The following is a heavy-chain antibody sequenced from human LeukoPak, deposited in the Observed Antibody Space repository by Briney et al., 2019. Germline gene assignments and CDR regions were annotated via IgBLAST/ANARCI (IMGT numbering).Heavy chain of an antibody. Sequence: GGSLRLSCVASGFSFSGYSMNWVRQAPGKGLDWVSYISSGSRTIFYGDSVKGRFTISRDNAKNSLYLQMNSLRAEDTAVYYCARDPRGYDINHPFDYWGQGTLVTVSS. CDR2: ISSGSRTI. CDR1: GFSFSGYS. J-gene: IGHJ4*02. V-gene: IGHV3-48*04. CDR3: ARDPRGYDINHPFDY. D-gene: IGHD5-12*01.